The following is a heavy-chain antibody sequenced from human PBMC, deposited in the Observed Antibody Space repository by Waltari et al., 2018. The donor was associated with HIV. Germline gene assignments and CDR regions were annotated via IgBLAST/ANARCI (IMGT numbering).Heavy chain of an antibody. J-gene: IGHJ5*02. Sequence: QVQLQESGPGLVKPSGTVSLSCVVSGGSIRNYFWNWIRQAPGRGLEWIGHIDHNGNANYNPSLKSRFRFSLTSATAADTAVYYCARAMAAGPGTPGGVDLWGQGTLITVSS. V-gene: IGHV4-4*09. CDR2: IDHNGNA. CDR1: GGSIRNYF. D-gene: IGHD2-21*01. CDR3: GGVDL.